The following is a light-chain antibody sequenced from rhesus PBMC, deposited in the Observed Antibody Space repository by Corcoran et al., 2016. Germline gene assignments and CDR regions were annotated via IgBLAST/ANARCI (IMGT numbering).Light chain of an antibody. CDR2: EAS. CDR3: QHYYRTPYS. CDR1: QGITND. Sequence: DIQMTQSPSSLSASVGDRVTITCRASQGITNDLAWYQQKPGETPKLLIYEASSLQSGIPSRFSGSGSGTDFTLTISSLKSEDFATYYCQHYYRTPYSFGQGTKVEIK. J-gene: IGKJ2*01. V-gene: IGKV1-25*02.